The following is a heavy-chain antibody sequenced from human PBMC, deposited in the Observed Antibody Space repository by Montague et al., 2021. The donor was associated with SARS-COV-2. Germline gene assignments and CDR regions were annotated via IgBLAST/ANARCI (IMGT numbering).Heavy chain of an antibody. CDR2: IDWDGDE. D-gene: IGHD2-15*01. CDR3: ARTREIKQSCRHYDRDV. Sequence: PALVKPTQTLTLTCTFSGFSLTTSAMCVSWIRQPPGKALEWLARIDWDGDEYYSSSLKSRLTITKDTSKDQVVLTLTNMDPADTATYYCARTREIKQSCRHYDRDVWGQGTTVTVSS. J-gene: IGHJ6*02. CDR1: GFSLTTSAMC. V-gene: IGHV2-70*11.